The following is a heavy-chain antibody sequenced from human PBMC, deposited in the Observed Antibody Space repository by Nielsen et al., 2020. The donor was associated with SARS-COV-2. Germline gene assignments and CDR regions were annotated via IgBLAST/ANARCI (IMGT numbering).Heavy chain of an antibody. D-gene: IGHD6-6*01. CDR1: GYTFTSYY. CDR3: ARDGASTRYSSSSSAYYYYYMDV. J-gene: IGHJ6*03. V-gene: IGHV1-46*01. CDR2: INPSGGST. Sequence: ASVKVSCKASGYTFTSYYMHWVRQAPGQGLEWMGIINPSGGSTSYAQKFQGRVTTTRDTSTSTVYMELSSLRSEDTAVYYCARDGASTRYSSSSSAYYYYYMDVWGKGTTVTVSS.